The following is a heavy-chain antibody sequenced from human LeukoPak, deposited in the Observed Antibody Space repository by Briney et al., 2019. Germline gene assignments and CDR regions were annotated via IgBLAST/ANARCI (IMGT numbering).Heavy chain of an antibody. CDR3: AAGLSNPRMGASYLDS. V-gene: IGHV1-58*01. CDR1: GFTSTNFA. CDR2: IIVGSGAT. D-gene: IGHD3-16*01. J-gene: IGHJ4*02. Sequence: SVKVSCKASGFTSTNFAVQWVRQARGQRLEWIGWIIVGSGATKCAQDFQERVTITRDLSTSTLYMGLRSLTSEDTAVYYAAGLSNPRMGASYLDSWGQGTLVTVSS.